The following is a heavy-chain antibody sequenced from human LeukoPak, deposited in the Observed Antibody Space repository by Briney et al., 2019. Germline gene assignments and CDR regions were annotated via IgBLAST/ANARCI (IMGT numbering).Heavy chain of an antibody. J-gene: IGHJ4*02. CDR3: ARTLYGSGWCPFDY. V-gene: IGHV4-38-2*02. Sequence: PSETLSLTCTVSGYSISSGYFWGWVRQPPGKGLEWIGNIYHSGSTYYNPSLKSRVTISVDTSKNQFSLKLSSVTAADTAVYYCARTLYGSGWCPFDYWGQGALVTVSS. CDR1: GYSISSGYF. D-gene: IGHD6-19*01. CDR2: IYHSGST.